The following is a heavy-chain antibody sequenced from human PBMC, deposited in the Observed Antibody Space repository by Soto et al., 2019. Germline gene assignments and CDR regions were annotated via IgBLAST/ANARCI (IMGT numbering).Heavy chain of an antibody. CDR2: INPNNGDT. CDR1: GYFFTSHY. V-gene: IGHV1-2*06. Sequence: ASVKVSCKTSGYFFTSHYIHWVRLAPGRGLEWMGRINPNNGDTNSPQKFQGRVTMTSDTSISTAYMEMSGLRSGDTALYYCAREVTYGGGSFSLGLWGQGTLVTVS. J-gene: IGHJ4*02. D-gene: IGHD3-10*01. CDR3: AREVTYGGGSFSLGL.